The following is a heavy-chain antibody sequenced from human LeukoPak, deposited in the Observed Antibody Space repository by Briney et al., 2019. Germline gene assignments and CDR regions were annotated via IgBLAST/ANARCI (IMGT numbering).Heavy chain of an antibody. CDR1: GGTFSSYA. J-gene: IGHJ6*03. D-gene: IGHD2-15*01. Sequence: GASVKVSCTASGGTFSSYAISWVRQAPGQGLEWMGGIIPIFGTANYAQKFQGRVTITTDEPTSTAYMELSSLRSEDTAVYYCARVAATLSLDYYYYMDVWGKGTTVTVSS. CDR2: IIPIFGTA. CDR3: ARVAATLSLDYYYYMDV. V-gene: IGHV1-69*05.